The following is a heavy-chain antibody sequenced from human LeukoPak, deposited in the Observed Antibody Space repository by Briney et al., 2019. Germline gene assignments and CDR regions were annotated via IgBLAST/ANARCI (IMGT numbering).Heavy chain of an antibody. CDR1: GFTFSSYS. D-gene: IGHD3-16*02. CDR2: ISSSSSTI. V-gene: IGHV3-48*02. Sequence: GGSLRLSCAASGFTFSSYSMNWVRQAPGKGLEWVSYISSSSSTIYYADSVKGRFTISRDNAKNSLHLQMNSLRDEDTAVYYCARVDYDYVWGSYLSWGQGTLVTVSS. CDR3: ARVDYDYVWGSYLS. J-gene: IGHJ5*02.